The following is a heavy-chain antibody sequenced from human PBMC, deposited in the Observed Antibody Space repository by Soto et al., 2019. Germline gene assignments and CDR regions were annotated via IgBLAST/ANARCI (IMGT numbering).Heavy chain of an antibody. CDR3: ARGWAAMTTSLRF. V-gene: IGHV1-18*01. Sequence: QVQLVQSGGEVKKPGASVKVSCKASGYTFSTYGITWVRQAPGQGLEWVGWISVSKGKTFYARKFQGRVTMTTDTSTNTAYMEVRSLRADDTAVYYCARGWAAMTTSLRFWGQGTLVTVSS. CDR1: GYTFSTYG. CDR2: ISVSKGKT. J-gene: IGHJ4*02. D-gene: IGHD4-17*01.